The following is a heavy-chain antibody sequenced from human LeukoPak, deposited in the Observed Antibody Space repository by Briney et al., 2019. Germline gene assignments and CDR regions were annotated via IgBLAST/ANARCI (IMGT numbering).Heavy chain of an antibody. CDR3: ARDFGAPAP. J-gene: IGHJ5*02. CDR2: INGDGSRT. D-gene: IGHD3-3*01. CDR1: GFTFSNYW. Sequence: GGSLRLSCAASGFTFSNYWMHWVRQAPGKGLVWVSRINGDGSRTNYADSVKGRFTISRDNAKNTLYLQMSILRVEDTALYYCARDFGAPAPWGQGALVTVSS. V-gene: IGHV3-74*01.